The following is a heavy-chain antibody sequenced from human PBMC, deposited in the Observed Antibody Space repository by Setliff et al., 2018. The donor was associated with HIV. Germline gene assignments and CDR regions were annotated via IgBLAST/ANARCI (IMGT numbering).Heavy chain of an antibody. CDR3: ARHYFDILTGYYNRAFDI. J-gene: IGHJ3*02. Sequence: GASVKVSCKASGYTFTNYYIHWVRQAPGQGLEWMGVINPSRGSASYPQNFQGRVTMNRATSTSTVYMELSSLRSEDTAVYYCARHYFDILTGYYNRAFDIWGQGTMVTVSS. CDR2: INPSRGSA. V-gene: IGHV1-46*01. D-gene: IGHD3-9*01. CDR1: GYTFTNYY.